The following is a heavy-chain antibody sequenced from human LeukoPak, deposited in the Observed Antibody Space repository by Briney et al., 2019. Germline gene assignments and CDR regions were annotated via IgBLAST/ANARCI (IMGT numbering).Heavy chain of an antibody. CDR3: SRHTTDFSSAYRETNFDY. J-gene: IGHJ4*02. CDR1: GGSISSSSYY. Sequence: PSETLSLTCTVSGGSISSSSYYWSWIRQPAGKGLEWIGRIYTSGSTDYNPSLKSRVTMSVDTSKNQFSLKLSSVTAADTAVYYCSRHTTDFSSAYRETNFDYWGQGTLVTVSS. D-gene: IGHD3-3*01. V-gene: IGHV4-61*02. CDR2: IYTSGST.